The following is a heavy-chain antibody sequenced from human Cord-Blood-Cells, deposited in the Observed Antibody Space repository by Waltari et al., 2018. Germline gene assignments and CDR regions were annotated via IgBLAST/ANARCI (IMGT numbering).Heavy chain of an antibody. V-gene: IGHV4-34*01. D-gene: IGHD5-12*01. CDR1: GGSFSGYY. J-gene: IGHJ3*02. CDR3: ARSSGYSGYDYAFDI. Sequence: QVQLQQWGAGLLKPSETLSLTCAVYGGSFSGYYWSWIRQPPGKGLEWIGEINHSGSTNYNPSLKSRLTISVDTSKNQFSLKLSSVTAADTAVYYCARSSGYSGYDYAFDIWGQGTMVTVSS. CDR2: INHSGST.